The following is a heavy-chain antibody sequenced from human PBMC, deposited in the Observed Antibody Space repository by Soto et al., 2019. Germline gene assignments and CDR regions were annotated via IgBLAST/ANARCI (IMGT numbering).Heavy chain of an antibody. CDR2: INGGGGTT. D-gene: IGHD3-9*01. V-gene: IGHV3-23*01. CDR3: AKDRHPDGIWTFDY. J-gene: IGHJ4*02. Sequence: EVQLLESGGHLIQPGESLRLSCAASGFSFSGYTMNWVRQAQGKGLEWISGINGGGGTTYYADSVKGRFTISKDDHKNILYLEMNSPRAEDTAIYYCAKDRHPDGIWTFDYWGRGTLVTVSS. CDR1: GFSFSGYT.